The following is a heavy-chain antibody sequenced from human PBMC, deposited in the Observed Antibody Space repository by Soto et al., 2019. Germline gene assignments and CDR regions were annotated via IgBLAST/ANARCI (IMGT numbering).Heavy chain of an antibody. J-gene: IGHJ3*02. CDR3: AREREDAFDI. D-gene: IGHD1-26*01. CDR2: ISGSGTTI. Sequence: PGGSLRLSCVVSGFTFSSYEMNWFRLAPGKGLEWVSYISGSGTTIYYADSVKGRFTISRDNARNSLYLQMNSLRAEDTAFYYCAREREDAFDIWGQGTMVTVSS. CDR1: GFTFSSYE. V-gene: IGHV3-48*03.